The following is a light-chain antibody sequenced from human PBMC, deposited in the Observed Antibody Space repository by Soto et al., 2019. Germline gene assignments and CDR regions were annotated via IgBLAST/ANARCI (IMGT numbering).Light chain of an antibody. J-gene: IGLJ1*01. CDR3: CSYGGSYPYV. CDR2: DVS. CDR1: SSDVGAYDF. Sequence: QSALTQPRSVSGSPGQSVTISCTGTSSDVGAYDFVSWYQQHPGKGPKLIIFDVSERPSGVPDRFSGSKSGNMASLTISGLQAEDEADYYCCSYGGSYPYVFGTGTKVTVL. V-gene: IGLV2-11*01.